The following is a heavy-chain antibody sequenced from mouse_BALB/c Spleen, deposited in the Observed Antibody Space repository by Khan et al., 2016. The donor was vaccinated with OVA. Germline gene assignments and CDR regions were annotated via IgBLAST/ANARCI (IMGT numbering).Heavy chain of an antibody. D-gene: IGHD1-2*01. V-gene: IGHV3-2*02. CDR1: GYSITSGYG. CDR3: ARTARIKY. J-gene: IGHJ2*01. CDR2: ISYSGST. Sequence: EVQLQQSGPGLVKPSQSLSLTCTVTGYSITSGYGWNWIRQFPGNKLEWMGYISYSGSTNYTPSLKSRISITRDTSKNQFFLQLNSVTTEDTATYYCARTARIKYWGQGTTLTVSS.